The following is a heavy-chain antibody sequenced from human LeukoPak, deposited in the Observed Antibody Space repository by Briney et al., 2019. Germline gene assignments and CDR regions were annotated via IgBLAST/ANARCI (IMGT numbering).Heavy chain of an antibody. J-gene: IGHJ4*02. D-gene: IGHD6-19*01. CDR2: IYSSGST. CDR1: GGSISSYY. V-gene: IGHV4-59*08. CDR3: ARHGGWLAGARN. Sequence: SETLSLTCTVSGGSISSYYWSWFRQPPGKGLEGIGYIYSSGSTNYIPSLKSRVTISVDTSKNQFSLKLTSVTAADTAVYYCARHGGWLAGARNWGQGTLVTVSS.